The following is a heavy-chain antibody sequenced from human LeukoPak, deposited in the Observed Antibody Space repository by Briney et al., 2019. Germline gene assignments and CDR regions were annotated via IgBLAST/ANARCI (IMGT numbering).Heavy chain of an antibody. J-gene: IGHJ4*02. CDR3: ARVRYFDWLPFDY. CDR1: GFTFSSYA. D-gene: IGHD3-9*01. V-gene: IGHV3-30-3*01. Sequence: GGSLRLSCAASGFTFSSYAMHWVRQAPGKGLEWVAVISYDGSNKYYADSVKGRFTISRDNSKNTLYLQMNSLRAEDTAVYYCARVRYFDWLPFDYWGQGTLVTVSS. CDR2: ISYDGSNK.